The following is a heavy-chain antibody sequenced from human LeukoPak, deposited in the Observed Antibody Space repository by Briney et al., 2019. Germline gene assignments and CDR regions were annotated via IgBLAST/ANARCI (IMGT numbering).Heavy chain of an antibody. CDR1: GFTFSSYW. D-gene: IGHD1-14*01. CDR2: IKDDGSEK. Sequence: GGSLRLSCVGSGFTFSSYWMTWVRQAPWKGLGWVANIKDDGSEKYSVDSVKGRFTISRDNAKNLLYLQMSSLRAEDTAVYYCARARIDYWGQGTLVTVSS. CDR3: ARARIDY. J-gene: IGHJ4*02. V-gene: IGHV3-7*04.